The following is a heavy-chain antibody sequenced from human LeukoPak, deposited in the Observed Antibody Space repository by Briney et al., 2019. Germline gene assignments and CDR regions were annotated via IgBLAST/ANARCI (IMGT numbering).Heavy chain of an antibody. D-gene: IGHD2-15*01. CDR3: ARDGVVVAAIPLYYFDY. J-gene: IGHJ4*02. Sequence: GGSLRLSCAASGFTFSSYWMQWVRQAPGKGLVWVSRINSDGSITTYADSVKGRFTISRDNAKNTLYLQMNSLRTEDTAVYYCARDGVVVAAIPLYYFDYWGQGTLVTVSS. CDR1: GFTFSSYW. V-gene: IGHV3-74*01. CDR2: INSDGSIT.